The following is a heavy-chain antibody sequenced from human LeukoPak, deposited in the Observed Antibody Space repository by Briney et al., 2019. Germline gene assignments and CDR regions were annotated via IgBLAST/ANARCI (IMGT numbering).Heavy chain of an antibody. J-gene: IGHJ4*02. D-gene: IGHD7-27*01. CDR3: ARDLSNWGFDY. CDR2: IYYSGST. V-gene: IGHV4-59*01. Sequence: SETLSLTCTVSGRSISSSYWSWIRQPPGKGLEWIGYIYYSGSTNYNPSLKSRVTISVDTSKNQFSLKLSSVTAADPAVYYCARDLSNWGFDYWGQGTLVTVS. CDR1: GRSISSSY.